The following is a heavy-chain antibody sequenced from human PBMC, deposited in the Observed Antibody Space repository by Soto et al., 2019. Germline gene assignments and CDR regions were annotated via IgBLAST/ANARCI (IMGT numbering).Heavy chain of an antibody. D-gene: IGHD3-22*01. CDR1: GGTFSSYA. CDR2: IIPIFGTA. V-gene: IGHV1-69*12. Sequence: QVQLVQSGAEVKKPGSSVKVSCKASGGTFSSYAISWVRQAPGQGLEWMGGIIPIFGTANYAQKFQGRVTITADESTTTAYMELSSLRSEDTAVYYCARKIGYYDSRPYGMDVWGQGTTVTVSS. CDR3: ARKIGYYDSRPYGMDV. J-gene: IGHJ6*02.